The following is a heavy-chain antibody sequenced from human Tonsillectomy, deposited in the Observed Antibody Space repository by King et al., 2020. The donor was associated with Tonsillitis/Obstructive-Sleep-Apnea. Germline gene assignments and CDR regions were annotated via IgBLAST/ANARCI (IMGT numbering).Heavy chain of an antibody. J-gene: IGHJ4*02. V-gene: IGHV1-18*01. CDR2: ISPYNGDT. Sequence: QLVQSGAEVKKPGASVKVSCKASGYTFTSYGISWVRQAPGQGLEWMGWISPYNGDTNYAQKLQGRVTMTTGTSTSTAYMELRSLRSDDTAVYYCARDSMSHYYDSSGYYTFNYWGQGTLVTVSA. D-gene: IGHD3-22*01. CDR1: GYTFTSYG. CDR3: ARDSMSHYYDSSGYYTFNY.